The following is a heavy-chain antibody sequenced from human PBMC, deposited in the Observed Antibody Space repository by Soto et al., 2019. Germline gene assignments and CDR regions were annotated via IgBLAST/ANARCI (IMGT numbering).Heavy chain of an antibody. CDR3: VREVAGSYDKDY. V-gene: IGHV3-21*01. J-gene: IGHJ4*02. CDR1: GFTFSSYS. Sequence: PGGSLSLSCAASGFTFSSYSMNWVRQAPGKGLEWVSSISSSSTYIFYADSVKGRFTISRDNAKNSLYLQMNSLRAEDTAVYYCVREVAGSYDKDYWGQGTLVTVSS. D-gene: IGHD6-19*01. CDR2: ISSSSTYI.